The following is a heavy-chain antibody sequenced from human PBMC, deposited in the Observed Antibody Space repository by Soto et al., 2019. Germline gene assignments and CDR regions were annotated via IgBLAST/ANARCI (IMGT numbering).Heavy chain of an antibody. V-gene: IGHV4-39*01. Sequence: QVQLQESGPGLVNPSETLSLTCTVSGGYVTSSTSSWAWVRQPPGKGLHWIGTIFYGHGTYYNPSLESRVTISLDTSKIQFSLELTSVTAADTAVYYCARQPTGYPNWFDAWGRGILVIVSS. D-gene: IGHD3-9*01. CDR1: GGYVTSSTSS. CDR2: IFYGHGT. CDR3: ARQPTGYPNWFDA. J-gene: IGHJ5*02.